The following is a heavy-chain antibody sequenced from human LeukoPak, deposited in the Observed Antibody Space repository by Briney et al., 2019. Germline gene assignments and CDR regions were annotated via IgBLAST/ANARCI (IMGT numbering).Heavy chain of an antibody. J-gene: IGHJ4*02. CDR3: AKDRRLRVTQWDAFDY. Sequence: PGGSLRLSCAASGFTFSSYAMSWVRQAPGKGLEWVSGISGSGGSTYYADSVKGRSTISRDDSKNTLYLQVNSLRAEDTAVYYCAKDRRLRVTQWDAFDYWGQGTLVTVSS. D-gene: IGHD1-26*01. CDR2: ISGSGGST. CDR1: GFTFSSYA. V-gene: IGHV3-23*01.